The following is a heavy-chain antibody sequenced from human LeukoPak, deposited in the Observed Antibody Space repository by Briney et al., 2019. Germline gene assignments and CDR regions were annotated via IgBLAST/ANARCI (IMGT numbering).Heavy chain of an antibody. D-gene: IGHD5-24*01. J-gene: IGHJ4*02. Sequence: GGSLRLSCAASGFTVSSNHMSWVRQAPGKGLEWVSVIYSGGSTYYADSVKGRFTISRDNSKNTLFLQMNNLRVEDTAVYYCARGDGYNSYYFDYWGQGTLVTVSS. CDR2: IYSGGST. V-gene: IGHV3-53*01. CDR1: GFTVSSNH. CDR3: ARGDGYNSYYFDY.